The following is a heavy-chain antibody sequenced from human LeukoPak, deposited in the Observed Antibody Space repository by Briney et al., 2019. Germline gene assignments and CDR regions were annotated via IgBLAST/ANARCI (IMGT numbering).Heavy chain of an antibody. CDR2: IYYSGST. J-gene: IGHJ5*02. D-gene: IGHD3-10*01. CDR1: GGSISSYY. CDR3: ARLTMVRGVYWGNWFDP. Sequence: PSETLSLTCTVSGGSISSYYWSWIRQHPWKGLEWIGYIYYSGSTYYNPSLKSRVTISVDTSKNQFSLKLSSVTAADTAVYYCARLTMVRGVYWGNWFDPWGQGTLVTVSS. V-gene: IGHV4-59*06.